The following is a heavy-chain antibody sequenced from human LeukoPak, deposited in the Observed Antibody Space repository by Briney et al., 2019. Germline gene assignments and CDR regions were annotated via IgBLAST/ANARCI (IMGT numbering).Heavy chain of an antibody. J-gene: IGHJ6*03. CDR2: IYYSGST. Sequence: SETLSLTCTVSGGSITNYYWSWIRQPPGKGLEWIGYIYYSGSTNYNPSLKSRVTISVDTSTNQFSLKLSSVTAADTAVYFCARSSEGRYYYDSSGFSYYYYYMDVWGKGTTVTISS. CDR1: GGSITNYY. D-gene: IGHD3-22*01. V-gene: IGHV4-59*01. CDR3: ARSSEGRYYYDSSGFSYYYYYMDV.